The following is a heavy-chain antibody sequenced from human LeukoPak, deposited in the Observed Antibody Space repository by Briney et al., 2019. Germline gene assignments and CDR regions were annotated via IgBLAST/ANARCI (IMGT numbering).Heavy chain of an antibody. CDR1: GYSFASYW. D-gene: IGHD2-15*01. CDR2: IYPGDSDT. J-gene: IGHJ5*02. Sequence: GESLKISCKGSGYSFASYWIGWVRQMPGKGLEWMGIIYPGDSDTRYSPSFQGQVTISADKSISTAYLQWSSLKASDTAMYYCARQVPGCSGGSCYSGWFDPCGQGTLVTVSS. V-gene: IGHV5-51*01. CDR3: ARQVPGCSGGSCYSGWFDP.